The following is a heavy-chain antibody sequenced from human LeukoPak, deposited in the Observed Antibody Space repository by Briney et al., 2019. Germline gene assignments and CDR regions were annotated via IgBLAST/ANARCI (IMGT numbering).Heavy chain of an antibody. Sequence: PSETLSLTCTVSGGSISSGDYYWSWIRQPPGKGLEWIGYIYYSGSTYYNPPLKSRVTISVDTSKNQFSLKLSSVTAADTAVYYYIGYCSGGSCYPPDYWGQGTLVTVSS. J-gene: IGHJ4*02. D-gene: IGHD2-15*01. CDR3: IGYCSGGSCYPPDY. V-gene: IGHV4-30-4*01. CDR2: IYYSGST. CDR1: GGSISSGDYY.